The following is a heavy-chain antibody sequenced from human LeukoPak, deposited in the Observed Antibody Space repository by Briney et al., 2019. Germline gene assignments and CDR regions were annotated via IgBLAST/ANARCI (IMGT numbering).Heavy chain of an antibody. CDR2: ISYDGSNK. CDR3: ARDRDSSGWFEPFDY. J-gene: IGHJ4*02. D-gene: IGHD6-19*01. CDR1: GFTFSGYA. V-gene: IGHV3-30*04. Sequence: PGRSLRLSCAASGFTFSGYAMHWVRQAPGKGLEWVAVISYDGSNKYYADSVKGRFTISRDNSKNTLYLQMNSLRAEDTAVYYCARDRDSSGWFEPFDYWGQGTLVTVSS.